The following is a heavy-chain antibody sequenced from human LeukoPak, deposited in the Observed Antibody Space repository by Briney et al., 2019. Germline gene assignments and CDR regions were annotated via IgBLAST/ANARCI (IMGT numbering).Heavy chain of an antibody. Sequence: ASVKVSCKASGYTFTGYYMHWVRQAPGQGLEWMGWINPNSGGTNYAQKFQGRVTITRDMSTSTAYMELSSLRSEDTAVYYCAADAHYYDSSGYSAYWGQGTLVTVSS. J-gene: IGHJ4*02. CDR1: GYTFTGYY. CDR2: INPNSGGT. D-gene: IGHD3-22*01. CDR3: AADAHYYDSSGYSAY. V-gene: IGHV1-2*02.